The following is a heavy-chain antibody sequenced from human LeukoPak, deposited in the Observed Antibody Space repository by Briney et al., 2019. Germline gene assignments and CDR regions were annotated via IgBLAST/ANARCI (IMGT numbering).Heavy chain of an antibody. Sequence: SETLSLTCTVSGGSISSGGYYWSWIRQHPGKGLEWIGYIYYSGLTYYNPSLKSRVTISVDTSKNQFSLKLTFVTAADTAMYYCARDSGISGRLDYWGQGTLVTVSS. CDR3: ARDSGISGRLDY. CDR2: IYYSGLT. V-gene: IGHV4-31*03. J-gene: IGHJ4*02. CDR1: GGSISSGGYY. D-gene: IGHD3-10*01.